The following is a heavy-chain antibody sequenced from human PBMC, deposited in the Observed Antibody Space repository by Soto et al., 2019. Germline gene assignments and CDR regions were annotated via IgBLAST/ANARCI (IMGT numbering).Heavy chain of an antibody. CDR3: ATDSGTSDS. D-gene: IGHD1-1*01. CDR2: IKQDGSER. V-gene: IGHV3-7*01. J-gene: IGHJ5*01. CDR1: GFTFSTYW. Sequence: QSGGSLRLSCAASGFTFSTYWMSWVRQAPGKGLEWVANIKQDGSERYYVDSVKGRFTISRDNAKNSLYLQMNSLRAEDTALYYCATDSGTSDSWGQGTLVTVSS.